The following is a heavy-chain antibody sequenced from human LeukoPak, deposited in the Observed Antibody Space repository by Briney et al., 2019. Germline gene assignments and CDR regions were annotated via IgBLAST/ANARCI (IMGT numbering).Heavy chain of an antibody. J-gene: IGHJ3*02. CDR1: GFTFSDYY. D-gene: IGHD6-6*01. V-gene: IGHV3-11*04. CDR2: ISSSGSTI. CDR3: AREDKYSSSSGAFDI. Sequence: GGSLRLSCATSGFTFSDYYMSWIRQAPGKGLERVSYISSSGSTIYYADSVKGRFTISRDNAKNSLYLQMNSLRAEDTAVYYCAREDKYSSSSGAFDIWGQGTMVTVSS.